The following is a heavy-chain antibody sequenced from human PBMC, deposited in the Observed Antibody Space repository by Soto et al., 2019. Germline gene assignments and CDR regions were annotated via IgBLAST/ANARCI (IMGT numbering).Heavy chain of an antibody. D-gene: IGHD3-10*01. V-gene: IGHV3-30*03. CDR1: EFDFSSYG. J-gene: IGHJ4*02. CDR2: SSYDGRET. CDR3: ARDSGWPILNFDN. Sequence: PXGSLILSCAASEFDFSSYGIHGVRQAPGKGLEWVAASSYDGRETFYADSAKGRFTVSKEMSKNTAFLQMNALRHEDTAVYFCARDSGWPILNFDNWGQGTPVTVS.